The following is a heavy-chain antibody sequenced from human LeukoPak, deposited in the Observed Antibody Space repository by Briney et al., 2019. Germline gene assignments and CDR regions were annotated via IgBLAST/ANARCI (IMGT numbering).Heavy chain of an antibody. D-gene: IGHD6-25*01. CDR2: IYPGDSDT. J-gene: IGHJ3*02. V-gene: IGHV5-51*01. CDR3: ARPHSGFSSAFDI. Sequence: GESLKISCKGSGYIFSTYWIAWVRQMPGKGLEWMGVIYPGDSDTRYSPSFQGQVTISADKSITTAYLQWSSLKASDTAMYYCARPHSGFSSAFDIWGQGTMVTVSS. CDR1: GYIFSTYW.